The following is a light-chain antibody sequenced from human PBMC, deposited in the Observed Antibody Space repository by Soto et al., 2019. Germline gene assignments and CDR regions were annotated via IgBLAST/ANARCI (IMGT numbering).Light chain of an antibody. V-gene: IGKV3-11*01. J-gene: IGKJ2*01. CDR2: DAS. CDR1: QSLSTF. Sequence: EIILTQSPATLSLSPGERATLSCRASQSLSTFLVWYQQKHGQAPRLLIYDASYTATGVPARFSGSGSGTDFTLTISSLEPEDSAVYYWQQRGRWPPYTFGQGTKLQIK. CDR3: QQRGRWPPYT.